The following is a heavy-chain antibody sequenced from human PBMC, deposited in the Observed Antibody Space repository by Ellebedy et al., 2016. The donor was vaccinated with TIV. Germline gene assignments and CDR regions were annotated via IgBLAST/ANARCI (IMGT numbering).Heavy chain of an antibody. D-gene: IGHD5-24*01. V-gene: IGHV3-23*01. CDR2: ISDGGGST. Sequence: PGGSLRLSCEASGFTFRRYAMRGVRRAPGKGLEWVSTISDGGGSTYYADSVKGRFTIARDKSKNTLYLQMDSLTAEDTAVYYCAKDAWEKARISWEHDKWGQGTLVTVSS. CDR3: AKDAWEKARISWEHDK. J-gene: IGHJ4*02. CDR1: GFTFRRYA.